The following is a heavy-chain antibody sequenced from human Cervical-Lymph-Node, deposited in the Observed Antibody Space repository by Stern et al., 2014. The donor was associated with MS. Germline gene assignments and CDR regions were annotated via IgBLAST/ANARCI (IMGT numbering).Heavy chain of an antibody. CDR3: ARDIAVAGTWGSAFDI. V-gene: IGHV1-69*06. CDR2: IIPIFGTA. Sequence: VQLVESGAEVKKPGSSVKVSCKASGGTFSIYAISWGRQAPGQGLEWMGGIIPIFGTANYAQKFQDRVTITADISTSTAYMELSSLRSDDTAVYYCARDIAVAGTWGSAFDIWGQGTMVTVSS. CDR1: GGTFSIYA. J-gene: IGHJ3*02. D-gene: IGHD6-19*01.